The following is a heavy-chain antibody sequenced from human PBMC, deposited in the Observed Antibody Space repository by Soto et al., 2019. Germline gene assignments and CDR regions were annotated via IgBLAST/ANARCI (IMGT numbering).Heavy chain of an antibody. CDR3: AKISYGSGSYYSVGYYYGMDV. CDR1: GFTFSNAW. J-gene: IGHJ6*02. Sequence: GGSLRLSCAASGFTFSNAWMNWVRQAPGKGLEWVGRIKSKTDGGRTYYAAPVKGRFTISRDNSKNTLYLQMNSLRAEDTAVYYCAKISYGSGSYYSVGYYYGMDVWGQGTTVTVSS. CDR2: IKSKTDGGRT. V-gene: IGHV3-15*07. D-gene: IGHD3-10*01.